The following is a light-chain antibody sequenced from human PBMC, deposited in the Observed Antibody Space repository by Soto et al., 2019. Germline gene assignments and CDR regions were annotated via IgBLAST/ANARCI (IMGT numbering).Light chain of an antibody. CDR1: SGHSTYI. V-gene: IGLV4-60*02. CDR2: LDRSGSY. Sequence: QAVVTQSSSASASLGSSVKLTCILSSGHSTYIIAWHQQQPGKAPRFLMTLDRSGSYNRGSGVPDRFSGSSSGADRYLTISLLQFEDEGDYYCETWYSNTHKVFGGGTKLTVL. J-gene: IGLJ3*02. CDR3: ETWYSNTHKV.